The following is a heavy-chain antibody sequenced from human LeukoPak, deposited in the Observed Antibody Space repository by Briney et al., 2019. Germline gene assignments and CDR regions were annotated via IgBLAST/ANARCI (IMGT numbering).Heavy chain of an antibody. J-gene: IGHJ3*02. CDR1: GITVSSNY. V-gene: IGHV3-53*01. CDR2: ISGTADSK. CDR3: AKADATIGGAFDT. D-gene: IGHD3-16*01. Sequence: GGSLRLSCAASGITVSSNYMSWVRQAPGRGLEWLSIISGTADSKYYADSVKGRFTISRDNPRSTLYLEMNILRAEDTAVYYCAKADATIGGAFDTWGQGTMVIVSS.